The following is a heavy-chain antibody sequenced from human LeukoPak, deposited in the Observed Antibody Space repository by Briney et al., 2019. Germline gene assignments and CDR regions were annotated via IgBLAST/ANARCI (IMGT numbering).Heavy chain of an antibody. V-gene: IGHV4-34*01. J-gene: IGHJ4*02. D-gene: IGHD3-22*01. CDR3: ARGLTRYYYDSSGYSF. CDR2: INHSGST. Sequence: SETLSLTCAVYGGSFSGYYWSWIRQPPGKGLKWIGEINHSGSTNYNPSLKSRVTISVDPSKNQFSLKLSSVTAADTAVYYCARGLTRYYYDSSGYSFWGQGTLVTVSS. CDR1: GGSFSGYY.